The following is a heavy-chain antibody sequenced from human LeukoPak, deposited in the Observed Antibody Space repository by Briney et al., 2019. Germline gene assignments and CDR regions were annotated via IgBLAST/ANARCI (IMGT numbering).Heavy chain of an antibody. CDR2: IYYSGST. CDR1: GGSISSGSYY. Sequence: PSQTLSLTCTVSGGSISSGSYYWSWIRQHPGKGLEWIGYIYYSGSTYYNPSLKSRVTISVDTSKNQFSLKLSSVTAADTAVYYCASALRDCSSTSCTYYYYYMDVWGKGTTVTVSS. CDR3: ASALRDCSSTSCTYYYYYMDV. V-gene: IGHV4-31*03. J-gene: IGHJ6*03. D-gene: IGHD2-2*01.